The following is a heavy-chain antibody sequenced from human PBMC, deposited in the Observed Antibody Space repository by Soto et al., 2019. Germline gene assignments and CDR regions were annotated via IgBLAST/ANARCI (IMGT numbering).Heavy chain of an antibody. V-gene: IGHV3-23*01. CDR2: ISGSGFKK. J-gene: IGHJ5*02. CDR1: RVIVESFG. D-gene: IGHD1-26*01. Sequence: PGVSLRLCCASSRVIVESFGMTWVSQAPGKGLEWISSISGSGFKKYYADSVKGRFTISRDNSKSTVYLELNNLSAEDTAVYHCAKNQGVELVPLATVDWFDHWGQGSVVT. CDR3: AKNQGVELVPLATVDWFDH.